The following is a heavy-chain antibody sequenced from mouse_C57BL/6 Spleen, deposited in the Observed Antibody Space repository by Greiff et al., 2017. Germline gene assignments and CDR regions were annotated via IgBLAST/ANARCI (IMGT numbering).Heavy chain of an antibody. V-gene: IGHV3-6*01. CDR1: GYSITSGYY. Sequence: VQLQQSGPGLVKPSQSLSLTCSVTGYSITSGYYWNWIRQFPGNKLEWMGYISYDGSNNYNPSLKKRISITRDTSKNQFFLKLNSVTTEDTATYYCASQLGLRRHAMDYWGQGTSVTVSS. CDR2: ISYDGSN. D-gene: IGHD2-4*01. J-gene: IGHJ4*01. CDR3: ASQLGLRRHAMDY.